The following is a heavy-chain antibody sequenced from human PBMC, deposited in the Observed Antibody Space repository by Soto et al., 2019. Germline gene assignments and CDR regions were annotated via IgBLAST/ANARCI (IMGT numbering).Heavy chain of an antibody. J-gene: IGHJ4*02. CDR2: IYYSGST. Sequence: QVQLQESGPGLVKPSQTLSLTCTVSGGSISSGGYYWSWIRQHPGKGLEWIGYIYYSGSTYYNPSSKRRVTISVDTAKNQFSMKLSSVTAADTAVYYCARADSSGYHHDYWGQGTLVTVSS. CDR1: GGSISSGGYY. CDR3: ARADSSGYHHDY. D-gene: IGHD3-22*01. V-gene: IGHV4-31*03.